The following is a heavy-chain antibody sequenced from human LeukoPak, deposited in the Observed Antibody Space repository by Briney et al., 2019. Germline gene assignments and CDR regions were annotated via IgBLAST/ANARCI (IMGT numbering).Heavy chain of an antibody. Sequence: PGGSLRLSCTASGFTFNTYAMSWVRQAPGKGLEWVSTISGNGFTTYYADSVKGRFTISRDNSKNTVCLQMSSLRAEDTALYYCAKGYCTSTSCYRHDYWGQGTLVTVSS. CDR2: ISGNGFTT. V-gene: IGHV3-23*01. D-gene: IGHD2-2*01. J-gene: IGHJ4*02. CDR1: GFTFNTYA. CDR3: AKGYCTSTSCYRHDY.